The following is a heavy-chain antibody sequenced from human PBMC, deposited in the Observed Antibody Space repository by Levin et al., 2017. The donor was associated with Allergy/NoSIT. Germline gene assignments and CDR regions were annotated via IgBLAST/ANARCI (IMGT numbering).Heavy chain of an antibody. CDR3: ARDAVAFYYFDY. CDR1: GFTFSSYG. J-gene: IGHJ4*02. V-gene: IGHV3-33*01. CDR2: IWYDGSNK. Sequence: GGSLRLSCAASGFTFSSYGMHWVRQAPGKGLEWVAVIWYDGSNKYYADSVKGRFTISRDNSKNTLYLQMNSLRAEDTAVYYCARDAVAFYYFDYWGQGTLVTVSS. D-gene: IGHD6-19*01.